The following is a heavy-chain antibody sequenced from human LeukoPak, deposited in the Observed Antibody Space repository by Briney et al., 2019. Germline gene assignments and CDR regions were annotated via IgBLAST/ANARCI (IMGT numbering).Heavy chain of an antibody. V-gene: IGHV1-2*02. J-gene: IGHJ4*02. CDR2: INPNSGGR. CDR1: GYTFTTYY. D-gene: IGHD6-13*01. Sequence: ASVKVSCKASGYTFTTYYMHWVRQAPGQGLEWMGWINPNSGGRNYAQKFQGRVTMTRETSISTAYMELSRLRSDDTAVYYCARVSSSTWYDALYYWGQGTLVTVSS. CDR3: ARVSSSTWYDALYY.